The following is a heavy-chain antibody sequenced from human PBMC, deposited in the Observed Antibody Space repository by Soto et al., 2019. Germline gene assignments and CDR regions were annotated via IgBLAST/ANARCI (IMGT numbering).Heavy chain of an antibody. Sequence: ASVKVSCKASGYTFTSYYMHWVRQAPGQGLEWMGIINPSGGSTSYAQKFQGRVTMARDTSTSTVYMELSSLRSEDTAVYYCAADGQGIYYYYGMDVWGQGTTVTVSS. V-gene: IGHV1-46*01. CDR2: INPSGGST. CDR1: GYTFTSYY. J-gene: IGHJ6*02. CDR3: AADGQGIYYYYGMDV.